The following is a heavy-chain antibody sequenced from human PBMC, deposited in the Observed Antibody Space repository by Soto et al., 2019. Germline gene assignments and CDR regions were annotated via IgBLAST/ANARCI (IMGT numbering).Heavy chain of an antibody. J-gene: IGHJ6*02. CDR2: IYNSGST. D-gene: IGHD2-21*01. Sequence: SETLSLTCTVSGGSMSSKSYFWSWIRQHPEKGLEWIGYIYNSGSTNYNPSLKSRVTISVDTSKNQFSLKLSSVTAADTAVYTCARGQVIEDRYYYGMDVWGRGTTVTVSS. CDR1: GGSMSSKSYF. CDR3: ARGQVIEDRYYYGMDV. V-gene: IGHV4-31*03.